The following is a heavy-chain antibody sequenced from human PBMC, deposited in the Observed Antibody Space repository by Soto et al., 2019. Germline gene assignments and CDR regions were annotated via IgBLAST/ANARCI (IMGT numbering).Heavy chain of an antibody. V-gene: IGHV3-21*01. Sequence: GSLRLSCAASGFTFSSYHMAWVRQAPGKGLEWVSSISSGSDFIYYADSVQGRFTISRDNAKNSLYLEMNSLRAEDTAVYYCARRIQLDGPDFWGQGTLVTVSS. CDR1: GFTFSSYH. CDR2: ISSGSDFI. D-gene: IGHD6-13*01. CDR3: ARRIQLDGPDF. J-gene: IGHJ4*02.